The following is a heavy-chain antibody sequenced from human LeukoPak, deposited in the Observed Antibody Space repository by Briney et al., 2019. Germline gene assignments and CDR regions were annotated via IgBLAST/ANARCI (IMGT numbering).Heavy chain of an antibody. V-gene: IGHV3-23*01. CDR1: GFTFSSYS. D-gene: IGHD2-15*01. Sequence: PGGSLRLSCAASGFTFSSYSMNWVRQAPGKGLEWVSAISGSGSSTYYADSVKGRFTISRDNSKNTLYLQMNSLRAEDTAVYYCACSGYRSGGNCYLRYWYFDLWGRGTLVTVSS. CDR3: ACSGYRSGGNCYLRYWYFDL. CDR2: ISGSGSST. J-gene: IGHJ2*01.